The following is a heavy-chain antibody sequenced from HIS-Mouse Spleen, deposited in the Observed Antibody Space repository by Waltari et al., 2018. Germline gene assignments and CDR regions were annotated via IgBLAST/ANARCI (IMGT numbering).Heavy chain of an antibody. D-gene: IGHD3-10*01. CDR3: ARAYYYGSGSYYKGYFDY. CDR1: GGSISSSSYY. Sequence: QLQLQESGPGLVKPSETLSLTCTVSGGSISSSSYYWGWIRQPPGKGLEWIGSIYYSGSHFYNPSLKSRVTISVDTSKNQFSLKLSSVTAADTAVYYCARAYYYGSGSYYKGYFDYWGQGTLVTVSS. J-gene: IGHJ4*02. CDR2: IYYSGSH. V-gene: IGHV4-39*07.